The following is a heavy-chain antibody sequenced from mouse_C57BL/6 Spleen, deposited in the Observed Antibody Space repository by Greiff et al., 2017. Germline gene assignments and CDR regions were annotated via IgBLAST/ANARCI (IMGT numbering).Heavy chain of an antibody. CDR3: ARDGYYYGSPMDY. J-gene: IGHJ4*01. V-gene: IGHV7-1*01. Sequence: EVQGVESGGGLVQSGRSLRLSCATSGFTFSDFYMEWVRQAPGKGLEWIAASRNKANDYTTEYSASVKGRFIVSRDTSQSILYRQMNALRAEDTAIYYCARDGYYYGSPMDYWGQGTSVTVSS. D-gene: IGHD1-1*01. CDR2: SRNKANDYTT. CDR1: GFTFSDFY.